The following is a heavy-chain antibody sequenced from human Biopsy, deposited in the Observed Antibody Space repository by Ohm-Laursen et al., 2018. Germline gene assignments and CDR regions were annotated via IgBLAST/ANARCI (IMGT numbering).Heavy chain of an antibody. CDR3: ARGIAVVRSLDV. CDR2: VYSSGST. D-gene: IGHD5-18*01. CDR1: SGSISGYY. J-gene: IGHJ6*02. V-gene: IGHV4-59*08. Sequence: GTLSLTCTVSSGSISGYYWTWIRQAPGKGLEFIGYVYSSGSTNYNPSLKSRATKSLDTSRNQVSLRLSSVTAADTAVYYCARGIAVVRSLDVWGQGTTVAVSS.